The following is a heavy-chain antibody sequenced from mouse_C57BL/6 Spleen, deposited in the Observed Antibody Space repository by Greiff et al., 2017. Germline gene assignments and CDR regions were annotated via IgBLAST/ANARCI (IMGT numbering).Heavy chain of an antibody. Sequence: QVHVKQPGAELVKPGASVKMSCKASGYTFTSYWITWVKQRPGQGLEWIGDIYPGCGSTNYNEKFKSKATLTVDTSSSTAYMQLSSLTSEDSAVYYCARWITTVVDYFDYWGQGTTLTVSS. CDR2: IYPGCGST. CDR1: GYTFTSYW. CDR3: ARWITTVVDYFDY. V-gene: IGHV1-55*01. D-gene: IGHD1-1*01. J-gene: IGHJ2*01.